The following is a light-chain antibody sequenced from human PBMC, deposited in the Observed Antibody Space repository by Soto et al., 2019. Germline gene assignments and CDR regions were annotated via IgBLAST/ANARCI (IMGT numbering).Light chain of an antibody. Sequence: EVVMPQSPATLSVSPGERATLSCRAGQNIHTNLAWYQQKPGQAPRLLFYGASTGATGLPARFSGSGSGTEFTLTINSLQTEVCAVYNPQQYYNWPRTFGQRTRLEIK. CDR2: GAS. CDR1: QNIHTN. V-gene: IGKV3-15*01. CDR3: QQYYNWPRT. J-gene: IGKJ5*01.